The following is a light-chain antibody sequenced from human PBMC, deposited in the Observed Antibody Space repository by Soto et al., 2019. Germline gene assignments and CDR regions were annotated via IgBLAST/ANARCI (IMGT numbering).Light chain of an antibody. CDR2: GAS. Sequence: EIVMTQSPATLSVSPGERATLSCRASQSVSSNLAWYQQKPGQAPRLLIYGASTRATGIPVRFSGSGSGTEFTLTISSLRSEDFAVYYCPQYDNWRRYTFGQGTKLEIK. CDR3: PQYDNWRRYT. J-gene: IGKJ2*01. V-gene: IGKV3-15*01. CDR1: QSVSSN.